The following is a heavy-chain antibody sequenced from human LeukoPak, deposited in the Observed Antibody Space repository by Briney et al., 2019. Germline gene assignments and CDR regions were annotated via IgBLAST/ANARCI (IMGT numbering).Heavy chain of an antibody. J-gene: IGHJ5*02. V-gene: IGHV4-4*07. CDR1: GGSISSYY. D-gene: IGHD3-3*01. CDR3: ARGLTYDFWSGYYGGGYIYNWFDP. Sequence: SETLSLTCTVSGGSISSYYWSWIRQPAGKGLEWIGRIYTSGSTNYNPSLKSRVTMSVDTSKNQFSLKLSSVTAADTAVYYCARGLTYDFWSGYYGGGYIYNWFDPWGQGTLVTVSS. CDR2: IYTSGST.